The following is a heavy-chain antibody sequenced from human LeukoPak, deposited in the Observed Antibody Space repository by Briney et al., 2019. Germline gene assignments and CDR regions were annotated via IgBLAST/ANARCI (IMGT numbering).Heavy chain of an antibody. Sequence: SLRLSCAASRFSVSGITMHWVRQAPGKGLEWVAVISSDGSNDYYVDSVKGRFTISRDNSKNTLFLQMNSLRAEDTAVYYCARVSRVGGPPHMDVWGQGTTVIVSS. CDR1: RFSVSGIT. V-gene: IGHV3-30*04. CDR3: ARVSRVGGPPHMDV. D-gene: IGHD3-3*01. J-gene: IGHJ6*02. CDR2: ISSDGSND.